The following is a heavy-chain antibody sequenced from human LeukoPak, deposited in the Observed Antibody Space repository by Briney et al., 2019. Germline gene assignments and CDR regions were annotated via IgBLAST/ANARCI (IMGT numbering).Heavy chain of an antibody. J-gene: IGHJ5*02. CDR2: IFSNDEK. Sequence: SGPVLVKPTESLTLTCTVSGFSLSNARMGVSWIRQPPGKALEWLAHIFSNDEKSYSTSLKSRLTISKDTSKSQVVLTMTNMDPVDTATYYCARIYTDYGDYVSDTWGQGTLVTVSS. D-gene: IGHD4-17*01. V-gene: IGHV2-26*01. CDR3: ARIYTDYGDYVSDT. CDR1: GFSLSNARMG.